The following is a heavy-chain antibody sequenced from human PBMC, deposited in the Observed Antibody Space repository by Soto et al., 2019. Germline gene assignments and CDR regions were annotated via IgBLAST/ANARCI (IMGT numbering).Heavy chain of an antibody. CDR2: IRGKSRNYAT. CDR3: ASDLPYALDI. J-gene: IGHJ1*01. V-gene: IGHV3-73*01. D-gene: IGHD1-1*01. Sequence: EVQLVESGGGLVQPGGSLQLSCAASDFTFGDSAVHWIRQASGNGLEWVGRIRGKSRNYATGYAASVKGRFTISRDDSRNTAYLQMTSLKTEDTAVYYCASDLPYALDIWGQGTLVTVSS. CDR1: DFTFGDSA.